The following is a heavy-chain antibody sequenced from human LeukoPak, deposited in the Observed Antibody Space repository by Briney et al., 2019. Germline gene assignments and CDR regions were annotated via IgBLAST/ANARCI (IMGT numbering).Heavy chain of an antibody. J-gene: IGHJ5*01. CDR2: IFHSGST. CDR3: ARAVLATKSEHWFDS. V-gene: IGHV4-59*01. CDR1: GCSITSYF. Sequence: SETLSLTCTVSGCSITSYFWSWIRQPPGKGLEWIGYIFHSGSTNYNPSLKSRVTISVDTSKNQFSLKLSSVTAADTAVYYCARAVLATKSEHWFDSWGQGTLVTVSS. D-gene: IGHD2-8*01.